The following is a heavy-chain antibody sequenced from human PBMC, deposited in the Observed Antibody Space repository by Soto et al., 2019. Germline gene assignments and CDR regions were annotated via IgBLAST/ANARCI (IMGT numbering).Heavy chain of an antibody. V-gene: IGHV1-69*13. Sequence: AASVKVSCKASGGTFSSYAISWVRQAPGQGLEWMGGIIPIFGTANYAQKFQGRVTITADESTSTAYMELSSLRSEDTAVYYCARVKGLVVPRFDYWGQGTLVTVSS. CDR3: ARVKGLVVPRFDY. CDR1: GGTFSSYA. CDR2: IIPIFGTA. J-gene: IGHJ4*02. D-gene: IGHD3-22*01.